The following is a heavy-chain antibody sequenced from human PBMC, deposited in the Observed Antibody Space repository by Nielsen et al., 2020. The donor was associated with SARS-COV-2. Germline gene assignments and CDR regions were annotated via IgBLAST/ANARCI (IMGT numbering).Heavy chain of an antibody. CDR1: GLIFSSSW. J-gene: IGHJ6*02. V-gene: IGHV3-7*05. D-gene: IGHD3-10*01. CDR3: AKVTPGDFGMDV. Sequence: GESRKISCAASGLIFSSSWMVWVRQAPGKGLEWVANINEDGSVVNYVDSVKGRFTISRDNAGKSLYLQMNSLRAEDTAVYYCAKVTPGDFGMDVWGQGTTVSVS. CDR2: INEDGSVV.